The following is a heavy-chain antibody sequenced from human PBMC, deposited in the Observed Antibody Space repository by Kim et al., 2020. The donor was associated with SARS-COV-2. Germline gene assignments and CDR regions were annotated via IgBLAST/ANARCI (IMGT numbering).Heavy chain of an antibody. Sequence: SETLSLTCTVSGGSISSYYWSWIRQPPGKGLEWIWYIYYSGSTTYNPSLKNRVTISVEKSKNKFSLKLSTVTAADTAVYYCGGEMGHDFWSGSYAFDIWG. CDR3: GGEMGHDFWSGSYAFDI. CDR1: GGSISSYY. D-gene: IGHD3-3*01. J-gene: IGHJ3*02. CDR2: IYYSGST. V-gene: IGHV4-59*01.